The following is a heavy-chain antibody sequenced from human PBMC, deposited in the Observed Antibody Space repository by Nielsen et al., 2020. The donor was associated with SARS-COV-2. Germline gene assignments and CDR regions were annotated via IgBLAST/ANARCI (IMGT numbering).Heavy chain of an antibody. Sequence: VKVSCKASGYTFTGYYMHWVRQAPGQGLEWMGRINPNSGGTNYAQKFQGRVTMTRDTSISTAYMELSRLRSDDTAVYYCARDLLGAAYYDILTGYSDWFDPWGQGTLVTVSS. J-gene: IGHJ5*02. CDR1: GYTFTGYY. CDR3: ARDLLGAAYYDILTGYSDWFDP. V-gene: IGHV1-2*06. D-gene: IGHD3-9*01. CDR2: INPNSGGT.